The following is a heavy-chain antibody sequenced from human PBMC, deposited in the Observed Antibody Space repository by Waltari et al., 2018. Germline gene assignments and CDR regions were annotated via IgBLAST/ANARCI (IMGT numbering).Heavy chain of an antibody. CDR1: GYSISSGYY. CDR2: IYHSGST. V-gene: IGHV4-38-2*01. Sequence: QVQLQESGPGLVKPSETLSLTCAVSGYSISSGYYWGWIRQPPGKGLEWIGSIYHSGSTYYNPSLKSRVTISVDTSKNQFSLKLSSVTAADTAVYYCAIAPYGLAGPVWGQGTLVTVSS. D-gene: IGHD1-1*01. CDR3: AIAPYGLAGPV. J-gene: IGHJ4*02.